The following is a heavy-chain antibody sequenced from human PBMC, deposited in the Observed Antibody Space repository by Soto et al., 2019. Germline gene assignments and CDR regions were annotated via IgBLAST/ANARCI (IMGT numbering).Heavy chain of an antibody. CDR3: ARYIPRGGFDY. J-gene: IGHJ4*02. CDR1: GGTFSSYT. V-gene: IGHV1-69*02. Sequence: QVQLVQSGAEVKKPGSSVKVSCKASGGTFSSYTISWVRQAPGQGLEWMGRIIPILGIANYAQKFQGRVTITADKSTSTAYMELSSLRSEDTAVYYFARYIPRGGFDYWGQGTLVTVSS. CDR2: IIPILGIA. D-gene: IGHD2-15*01.